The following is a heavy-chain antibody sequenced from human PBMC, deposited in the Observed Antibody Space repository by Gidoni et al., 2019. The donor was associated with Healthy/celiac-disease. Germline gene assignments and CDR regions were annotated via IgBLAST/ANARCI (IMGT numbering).Heavy chain of an antibody. D-gene: IGHD2-2*01. J-gene: IGHJ4*02. CDR2: IYYSGST. Sequence: QLHLQESGPGLVKPSETLSLTCTVPGGSISSSSYYWGWIRQPPGKGLEWIGSIYYSGSTYYNPSLKSRVTISVDTSKNQFSLKLSSVTAADTAVYYCVGQDIVVVPAANPIDYWGQGTLVTVSS. CDR1: GGSISSSSYY. CDR3: VGQDIVVVPAANPIDY. V-gene: IGHV4-39*07.